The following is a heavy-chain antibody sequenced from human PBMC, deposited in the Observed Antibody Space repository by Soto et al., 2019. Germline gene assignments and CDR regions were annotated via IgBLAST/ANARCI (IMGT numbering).Heavy chain of an antibody. CDR1: GFTFSSYG. CDR3: AKDLQVGATRGSYYYYGMDV. D-gene: IGHD1-26*01. V-gene: IGHV3-30*18. CDR2: ISYDGSNK. J-gene: IGHJ6*02. Sequence: PGGSLRLSCAASGFTFSSYGMHWVRQAPGKGLEWVAVISYDGSNKYYADSVKGRFTISRDNSKITLYLQMNSLRAEDTAVYYCAKDLQVGATRGSYYYYGMDVWGQGTTVTVSS.